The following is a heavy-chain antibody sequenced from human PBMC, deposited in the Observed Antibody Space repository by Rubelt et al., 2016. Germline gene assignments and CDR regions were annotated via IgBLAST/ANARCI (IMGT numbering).Heavy chain of an antibody. Sequence: EVQLVESGGGLIQSGGSLRLSCAASGFTVSTNYMSWVRQAPGKGLDWVSVIYSGGGTYYAESVKGRFTVSRDNAKNSLYLQMNSLRAEDTAVYYCARVVSGSYHGAFDYWGQGTLVTVSS. CDR1: GFTVSTNY. CDR3: ARVVSGSYHGAFDY. J-gene: IGHJ4*02. D-gene: IGHD1-26*01. CDR2: IYSGGGT. V-gene: IGHV3-66*01.